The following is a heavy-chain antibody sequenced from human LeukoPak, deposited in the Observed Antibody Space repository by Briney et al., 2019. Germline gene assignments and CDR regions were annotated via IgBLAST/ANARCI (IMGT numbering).Heavy chain of an antibody. CDR2: IYPGDSDT. Sequence: GESLKISCKGSGYSFTSYWIGWVRQMPGKGLEWMGIIYPGDSDTRYSPSFQGQVTISADKSISTAYMELSSLRSEDTAVYYCARGRYSSSWYQDYWGQGTLVTVSS. CDR3: ARGRYSSSWYQDY. CDR1: GYSFTSYW. V-gene: IGHV5-51*01. D-gene: IGHD6-13*01. J-gene: IGHJ4*02.